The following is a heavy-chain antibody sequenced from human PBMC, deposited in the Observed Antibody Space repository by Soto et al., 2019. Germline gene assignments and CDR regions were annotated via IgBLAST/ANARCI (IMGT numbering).Heavy chain of an antibody. CDR2: IYYSGST. J-gene: IGHJ4*01. CDR3: ARAGDANLSYY. Sequence: PSETLSITCTVSGGSISNYYWSWIRQPPGKGLEWIGYIYYSGSTNYNPSLKSRVTISVDTSKNQFSLKLSSVTAADTAVYYCARAGDANLSYYWSQGTLVPVSS. V-gene: IGHV4-59*01. D-gene: IGHD2-8*01. CDR1: GGSISNYY.